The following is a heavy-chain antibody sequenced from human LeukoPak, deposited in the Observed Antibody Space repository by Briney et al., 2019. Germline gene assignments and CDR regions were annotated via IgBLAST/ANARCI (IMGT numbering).Heavy chain of an antibody. V-gene: IGHV1-2*02. J-gene: IGHJ4*02. D-gene: IGHD2-8*01. CDR1: GYTFTGYY. CDR3: ARWLGWDIVLMVYALDY. Sequence: ASVKVSCKASGYTFTGYYMHWVRQAPGQGLEWMGWINPNSGGTNYAQKSQGRVTMTRDTSISTAYMELSRLRSDDTAVYYCARWLGWDIVLMVYALDYWGQGTLVTVSS. CDR2: INPNSGGT.